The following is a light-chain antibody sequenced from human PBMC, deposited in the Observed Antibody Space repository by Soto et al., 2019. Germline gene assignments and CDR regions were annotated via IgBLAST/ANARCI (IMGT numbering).Light chain of an antibody. Sequence: QSMLTQPPSVSGSPGQSVTISCTGTSSDVGSYNRVSWYQQPPGTAPKLMIYDVSNRPSGVPDRFSGSKSGNAASLTITGLQAEDEADYYCSSYTSSSTYVFGTGTKVTVL. V-gene: IGLV2-18*02. J-gene: IGLJ1*01. CDR1: SSDVGSYNR. CDR3: SSYTSSSTYV. CDR2: DVS.